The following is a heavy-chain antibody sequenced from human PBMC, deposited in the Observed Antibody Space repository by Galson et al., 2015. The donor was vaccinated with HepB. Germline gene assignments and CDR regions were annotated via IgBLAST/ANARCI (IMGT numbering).Heavy chain of an antibody. CDR1: GFTFSTAW. J-gene: IGHJ4*02. CDR2: IKSKAEGETT. CDR3: TAGYYGGDPDFDH. D-gene: IGHD4-23*01. V-gene: IGHV3-15*01. Sequence: SLRLSCAASGFTFSTAWLTWVRQAPGKGLEWVGRIKSKAEGETTEYAAPVRGKFTISRDDSKDTLYLQMDSLKTEDTAVYYCTAGYYGGDPDFDHWGQGTLVTVSS.